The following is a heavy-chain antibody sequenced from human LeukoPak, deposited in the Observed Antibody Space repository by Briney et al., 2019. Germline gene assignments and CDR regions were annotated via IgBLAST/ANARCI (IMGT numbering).Heavy chain of an antibody. J-gene: IGHJ6*02. V-gene: IGHV1-24*01. CDR1: GYTLTELS. CDR2: FDPEDGET. Sequence: GASVTVSCTVSGYTLTELSMHWVRQAPGKGLEWMGGFDPEDGETIYAQKFQGRVTMTEDTSTDTAYMELSSLRSEDTAVYYCATVGSGSRYYYYGMDVGGQGATVTVS. D-gene: IGHD3-10*01. CDR3: ATVGSGSRYYYYGMDV.